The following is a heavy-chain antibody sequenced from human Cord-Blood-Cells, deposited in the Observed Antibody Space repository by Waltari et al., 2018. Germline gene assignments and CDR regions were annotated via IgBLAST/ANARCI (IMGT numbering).Heavy chain of an antibody. CDR3: ARDGGYSSSSWMSNHAFDI. Sequence: QVQLVQSGAEVKKPGASVKVSCKASGYTFTGYYMHWVRQAPGQGLEWMGWINPNSGGTNYAQKFQGRVTMTRDTSISTAYMELSRLRSDDTAVYYCARDGGYSSSSWMSNHAFDIWGQGTMVTVSS. D-gene: IGHD6-6*01. J-gene: IGHJ3*02. CDR1: GYTFTGYY. CDR2: INPNSGGT. V-gene: IGHV1-2*02.